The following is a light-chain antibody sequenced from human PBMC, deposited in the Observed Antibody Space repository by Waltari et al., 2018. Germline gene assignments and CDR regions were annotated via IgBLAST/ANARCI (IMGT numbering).Light chain of an antibody. CDR3: QETYSSPPST. V-gene: IGKV1-39*01. CDR1: QSIGNY. J-gene: IGKJ1*01. CDR2: SAS. Sequence: DIQVTQSPSSLSAPVGDRVSITCRASQSIGNYLNWYQHKPGKAPKLLINSASYLQSGVPSRFSGSGSGTDFTLTITSLQPEDFATYYCQETYSSPPSTFGPGTKVESK.